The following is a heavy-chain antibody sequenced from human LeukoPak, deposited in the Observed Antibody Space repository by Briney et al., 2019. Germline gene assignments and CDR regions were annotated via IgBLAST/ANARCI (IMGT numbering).Heavy chain of an antibody. CDR3: ARDDSGAKVDIDY. D-gene: IGHD5-12*01. CDR2: ISAYNGNR. V-gene: IGHV1-18*01. J-gene: IGHJ4*02. Sequence: ASVNVSCKASGYSFGDYGFSWVRQAPGQGLEWLGWISAYNGNRNYAQKVEGRVTMTTDTSTSTAYLELRGLRPDDTAVYYCARDDSGAKVDIDYWGQGTLLIVFS. CDR1: GYSFGDYG.